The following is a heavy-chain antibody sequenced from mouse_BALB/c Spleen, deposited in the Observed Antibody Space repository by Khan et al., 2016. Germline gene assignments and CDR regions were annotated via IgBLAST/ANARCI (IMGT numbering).Heavy chain of an antibody. CDR3: ARQTRLGSAYTMDY. Sequence: QVQLKQSGPGLVAPSQSLSITCTISGFSLTIYGVHWVRQPPGKGLEWLVVIWSDGSSTYNSALKSRLSISKDNSKSQVFLNMNSLQTDDTAMYYCARQTRLGSAYTMDYWGQGTSVTVSS. V-gene: IGHV2-6-1*01. CDR1: GFSLTIYG. D-gene: IGHD4-1*01. CDR2: IWSDGSS. J-gene: IGHJ4*01.